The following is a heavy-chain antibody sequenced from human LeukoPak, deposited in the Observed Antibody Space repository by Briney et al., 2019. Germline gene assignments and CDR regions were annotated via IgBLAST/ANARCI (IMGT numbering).Heavy chain of an antibody. CDR1: GFSFRSYA. Sequence: GGSLRLSCAAPGFSFRSYAMSWVRQAPGKGLEGVSSISGSGDNTYYAESVKGRFTVSRDNSKHTLFLPMNSLTAEDTAVFYCAKRSGYTTGWFFAFWGQGTLVTVSS. V-gene: IGHV3-23*01. J-gene: IGHJ4*02. D-gene: IGHD6-19*01. CDR2: ISGSGDNT. CDR3: AKRSGYTTGWFFAF.